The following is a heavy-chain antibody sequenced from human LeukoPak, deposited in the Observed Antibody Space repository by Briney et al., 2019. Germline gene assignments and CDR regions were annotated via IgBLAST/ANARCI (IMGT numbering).Heavy chain of an antibody. D-gene: IGHD1-26*01. CDR1: GYTSTSYG. Sequence: ASVTVSCKASGYTSTSYGINWVRQAPGQGLEWMGWISAYNGNTNYVQKLQGRVTMTTDTSTSTAYIELRSLRSDDPAVYYCARDTRVGATFLAFDIWGQGTMVTVSS. J-gene: IGHJ3*02. CDR2: ISAYNGNT. CDR3: ARDTRVGATFLAFDI. V-gene: IGHV1-18*01.